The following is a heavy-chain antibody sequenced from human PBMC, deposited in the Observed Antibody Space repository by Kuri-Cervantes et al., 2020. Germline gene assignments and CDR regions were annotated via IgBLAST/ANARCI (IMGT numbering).Heavy chain of an antibody. CDR3: AKDTESWNYDFSYFDS. V-gene: IGHV3-74*01. J-gene: IGHJ4*02. D-gene: IGHD1-7*01. CDR2: VNGEGSST. Sequence: GSLKISCAASGFTFSSYWMHWVRQAPGKGLVWVSRVNGEGSSTSYADSVKGRFTISRDNAKHSLYLRMNRLRAEDTALYYCAKDTESWNYDFSYFDSWGQGTLVTVSS. CDR1: GFTFSSYW.